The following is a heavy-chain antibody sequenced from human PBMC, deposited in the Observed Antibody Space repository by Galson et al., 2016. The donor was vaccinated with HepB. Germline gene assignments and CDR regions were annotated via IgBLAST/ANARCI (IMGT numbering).Heavy chain of an antibody. D-gene: IGHD6-19*01. Sequence: GSTYYNPSLKSRVTISADTSKNQFSLKLSSVTAADTAAYFCARHGSIGWSYFYGMDVWGQGTTVTVSS. CDR2: GST. CDR3: ARHGSIGWSYFYGMDV. J-gene: IGHJ6*02. V-gene: IGHV4-39*01.